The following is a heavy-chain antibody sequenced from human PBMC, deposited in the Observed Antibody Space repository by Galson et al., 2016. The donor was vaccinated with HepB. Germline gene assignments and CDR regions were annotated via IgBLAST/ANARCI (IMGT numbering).Heavy chain of an antibody. CDR2: INPNSGGT. CDR1: GYTFTGFY. J-gene: IGHJ4*02. Sequence: SVKVSCKASGYTFTGFYMHWVRQAPGQGLEWMGWINPNSGGTNYAQKFLGRVTMTRDTSISTVYMEVGSLRSDDTAMYYCARGGSASCDYWGQGTLVSVSS. V-gene: IGHV1-2*02. CDR3: ARGGSASCDY. D-gene: IGHD6-6*01.